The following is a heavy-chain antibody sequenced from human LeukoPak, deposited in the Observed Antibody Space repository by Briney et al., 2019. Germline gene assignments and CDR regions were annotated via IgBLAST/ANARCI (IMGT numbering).Heavy chain of an antibody. D-gene: IGHD3-10*01. CDR1: GGSISPYY. J-gene: IGHJ3*02. CDR2: ISYSGST. CDR3: AKEGAESFPDAFDI. V-gene: IGHV4-59*01. Sequence: KTSETLSLTCTVSGGSISPYYWSWLRQPPGMGLEWIGYISYSGSTKNNPSLKSRVTISVDTSKNQFSLKLTSVTAADTAVYYCAKEGAESFPDAFDIWGQGTMITVSS.